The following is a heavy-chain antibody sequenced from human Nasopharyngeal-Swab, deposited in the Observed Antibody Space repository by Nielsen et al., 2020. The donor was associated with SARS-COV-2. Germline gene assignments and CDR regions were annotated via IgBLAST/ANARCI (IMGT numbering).Heavy chain of an antibody. D-gene: IGHD3-16*02. CDR2: INHSGST. Sequence: ESLKISCAVYGGSFSGYYWSWIRQPPGKGLEWIGEINHSGSTNYSPSLKSRVTISVDTSKNQFSLKLTSVTAADTAVYYCARVTRLGELSFPGFYYYHHHMDVWGKGDTVT. J-gene: IGHJ6*03. V-gene: IGHV4-34*01. CDR1: GGSFSGYY. CDR3: ARVTRLGELSFPGFYYYHHHMDV.